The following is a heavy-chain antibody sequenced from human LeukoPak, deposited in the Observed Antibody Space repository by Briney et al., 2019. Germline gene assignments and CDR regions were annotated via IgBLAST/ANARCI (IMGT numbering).Heavy chain of an antibody. CDR3: ARVSDISVAAYFDY. J-gene: IGHJ4*02. CDR2: MSGIGGAT. Sequence: GGSLRLSCAASGFTFSSYAMSWVRQAPGKGLEWVSSMSGIGGATYYADSVKGRFTISRDNAKNSLYLQMNSLRAEDTALYYCARVSDISVAAYFDYWGQGTLVTVSS. CDR1: GFTFSSYA. D-gene: IGHD6-19*01. V-gene: IGHV3-23*01.